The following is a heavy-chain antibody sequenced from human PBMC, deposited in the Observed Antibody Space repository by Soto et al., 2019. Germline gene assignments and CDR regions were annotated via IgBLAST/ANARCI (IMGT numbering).Heavy chain of an antibody. CDR3: AKGGSYYNYYYGMAV. Sequence: QVQLVESGGGVVQPGRSLRLSCAASGFTFSSYGMHWVRQAPGKGLEWVAVISYDGSNKYYADSVKGRFTISRDNSKNTLYLLMNSRRAEDTAVYYCAKGGSYYNYYYGMAVWGQGTTVTVSS. D-gene: IGHD1-26*01. J-gene: IGHJ6*02. CDR1: GFTFSSYG. CDR2: ISYDGSNK. V-gene: IGHV3-30*18.